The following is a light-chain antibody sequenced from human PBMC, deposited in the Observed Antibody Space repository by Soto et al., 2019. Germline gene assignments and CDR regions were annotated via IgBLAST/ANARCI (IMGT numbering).Light chain of an antibody. V-gene: IGKV3-15*01. CDR3: QQYNNCPPLT. Sequence: EIVMTQSPATLSVSLGERATLSCRASQGVSSNLAWYQQKPGQAPRLLIYRASTRATGIPARFSGSGSGTEFALTISSLQSEDFAVYYCQQYNNCPPLTFGGGTKVEIK. CDR2: RAS. CDR1: QGVSSN. J-gene: IGKJ4*01.